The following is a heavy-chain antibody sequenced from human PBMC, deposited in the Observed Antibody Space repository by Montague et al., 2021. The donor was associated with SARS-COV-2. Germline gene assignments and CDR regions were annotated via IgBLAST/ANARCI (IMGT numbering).Heavy chain of an antibody. CDR1: GFTVSHYA. Sequence: SLRLSGAASGFTVSHYAMSWVRQAPGKGLEWVSSLFGSGAGPYYADSVXGRFTISRDNSKNTVFLHMNSLTAEDTAVYYCAKNGGSGSLVYWYFDLWGRGTLVPVSS. CDR2: LFGSGAGP. CDR3: AKNGGSGSLVYWYFDL. D-gene: IGHD3-16*01. J-gene: IGHJ2*01. V-gene: IGHV3-23*01.